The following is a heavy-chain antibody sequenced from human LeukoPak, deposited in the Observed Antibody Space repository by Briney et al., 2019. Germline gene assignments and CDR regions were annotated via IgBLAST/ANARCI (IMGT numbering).Heavy chain of an antibody. D-gene: IGHD5-18*01. CDR3: ARDRQHSYGSDLDH. Sequence: SETLSLTCTVSGGSIHTYNWMWIRQPAGKGLEFIGRNNFAGRGYYNPSLKSRVTISVDSPSNQFSLELTSVTAADTAVYYCARDRQHSYGSDLDHWGQGILATVSS. CDR2: NNFAGRG. J-gene: IGHJ4*02. V-gene: IGHV4-4*07. CDR1: GGSIHTYN.